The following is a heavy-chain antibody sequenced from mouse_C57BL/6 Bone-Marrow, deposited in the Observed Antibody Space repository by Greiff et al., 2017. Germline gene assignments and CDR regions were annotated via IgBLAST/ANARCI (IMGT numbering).Heavy chain of an antibody. CDR3: AMSPPFDGYHYAMDY. CDR1: GYTFTDYN. D-gene: IGHD2-3*01. Sequence: EVQLQQSGPELVKPGASVKMSCKASGYTFTDYNMHWVKPSHGKSLERIGYINPNNGGTSYHQKFNGKATLTVNKSSSTAYRELRSLTSEDSAVYYCAMSPPFDGYHYAMDYWGQGTSGTVSS. CDR2: INPNNGGT. V-gene: IGHV1-22*01. J-gene: IGHJ4*01.